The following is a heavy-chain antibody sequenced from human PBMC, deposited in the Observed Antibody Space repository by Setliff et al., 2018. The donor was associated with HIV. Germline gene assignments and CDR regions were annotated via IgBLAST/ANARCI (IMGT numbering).Heavy chain of an antibody. CDR2: INTDNGIT. J-gene: IGHJ3*01. Sequence: ASVKVSCKASGYTFIDYYIHWVRQAPGRGLEWMGWINTDNGITEYAENFQGRVAMTRDTSMSTAYMELNRLTFDDTAVYYCARDPYDTSENPYDPWGQGTMVTVSS. CDR3: ARDPYDTSENPYDP. CDR1: GYTFIDYY. D-gene: IGHD3-16*01. V-gene: IGHV1-2*02.